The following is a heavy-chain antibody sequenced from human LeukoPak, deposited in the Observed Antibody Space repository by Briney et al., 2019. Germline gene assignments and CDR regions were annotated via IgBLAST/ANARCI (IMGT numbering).Heavy chain of an antibody. CDR1: GGSISSSSHY. V-gene: IGHV4-39*01. CDR2: IHYSGIT. D-gene: IGHD5-24*01. CDR3: ARQDREGYNPNYFDY. Sequence: SETLSLTCSVSGGSISSSSHYWAWIRQPPGKGLEWIGSIHYSGITHYNPSLQSRVTTSVDTSTNQFSLRPNSVTAADSAVYFCARQDREGYNPNYFDYWGQGTLVTVSS. J-gene: IGHJ4*02.